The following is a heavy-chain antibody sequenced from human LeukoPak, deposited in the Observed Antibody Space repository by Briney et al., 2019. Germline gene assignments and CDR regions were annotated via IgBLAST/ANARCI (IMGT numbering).Heavy chain of an antibody. Sequence: GGSLRLSCAASGFTFSSYGMHWVRQAPGKGLEWVAFIRYDGSNKYYADSVKGRFTISRDNSKNTMYLQMNSLRAADTAVYYCAKDQYFVTGYYYYLDVWGKGTTVTISS. CDR1: GFTFSSYG. V-gene: IGHV3-30*02. J-gene: IGHJ6*03. CDR2: IRYDGSNK. CDR3: AKDQYFVTGYYYYLDV. D-gene: IGHD2-21*02.